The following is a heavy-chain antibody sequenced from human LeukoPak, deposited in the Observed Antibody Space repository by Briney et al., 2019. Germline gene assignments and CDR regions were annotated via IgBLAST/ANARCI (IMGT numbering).Heavy chain of an antibody. Sequence: ASVKVSCKASGYTFTGYYMHWVRQAPGQGLEWMGWINPNSGGTNYAQKFQGRVTMTRDTTISTAYMELSRLRSDVTAVYYCARTYYYDSSGHLPSWGQGTTVTVSS. CDR3: ARTYYYDSSGHLPS. CDR1: GYTFTGYY. D-gene: IGHD3-22*01. CDR2: INPNSGGT. V-gene: IGHV1-2*02. J-gene: IGHJ6*02.